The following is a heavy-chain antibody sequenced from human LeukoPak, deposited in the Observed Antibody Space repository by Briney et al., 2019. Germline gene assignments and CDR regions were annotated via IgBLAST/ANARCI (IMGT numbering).Heavy chain of an antibody. D-gene: IGHD1-26*01. CDR2: IYSDGST. CDR1: GFTVSSNY. Sequence: GGSLRLSCAASGFTVSSNYMTWVRQAPGKGLEWVSVIYSDGSTYYADSVKGRFTISRDNSKNTLDLQMTGLRAEDTAVYYCAREGGRGRDSPWFDYWGQGTLVTVSS. V-gene: IGHV3-53*01. J-gene: IGHJ4*02. CDR3: AREGGRGRDSPWFDY.